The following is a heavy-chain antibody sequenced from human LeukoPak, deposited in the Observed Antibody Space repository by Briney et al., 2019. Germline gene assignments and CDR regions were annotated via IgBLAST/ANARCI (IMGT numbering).Heavy chain of an antibody. CDR1: GFTFSFCA. CDR2: ISGSGGST. CDR3: EEPQRRYGYLDAIEI. V-gene: IGHV3-23*01. J-gene: IGHJ3*02. D-gene: IGHD5-24*01. Sequence: PGGSLRLSCAASGFTFSFCALRGARQAPGKGLEWVSAISGSGGSTYYADSVKGRFTISRDNSKNTLYLQMNSLRAEDTAVYYCEEPQRRYGYLDAIEIRGQGTMVTVSS.